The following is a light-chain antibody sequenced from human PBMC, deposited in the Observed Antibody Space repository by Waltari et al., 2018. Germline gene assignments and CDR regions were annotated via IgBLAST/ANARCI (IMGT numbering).Light chain of an antibody. CDR3: QQSYTTLFP. CDR1: QAISIY. V-gene: IGKV1-39*01. Sequence: DIQMTQSPSSLSASVGDRVTIPCRASQAISIYLNWYQHKPGKAPTLLIYAASSLQSGVPSRFSGSGSGTDFTLTISSLQPEDSATYCCQQSYTTLFPFGPGTKVDIK. CDR2: AAS. J-gene: IGKJ3*01.